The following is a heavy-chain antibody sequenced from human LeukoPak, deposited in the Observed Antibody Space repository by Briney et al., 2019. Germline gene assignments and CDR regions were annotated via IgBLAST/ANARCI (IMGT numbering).Heavy chain of an antibody. Sequence: PGGFLRLSCAASGFTFSSYSMSWVRQAPGKGLEWLSYITSSTGAIYYADSVKGRFTISRDNAKKSLFLQMNSLRDEDTAVYYCARAHYYDSSGYYFFDSWGQGTLVTVSS. CDR3: ARAHYYDSSGYYFFDS. V-gene: IGHV3-48*02. CDR2: ITSSTGAI. CDR1: GFTFSSYS. D-gene: IGHD3-22*01. J-gene: IGHJ4*02.